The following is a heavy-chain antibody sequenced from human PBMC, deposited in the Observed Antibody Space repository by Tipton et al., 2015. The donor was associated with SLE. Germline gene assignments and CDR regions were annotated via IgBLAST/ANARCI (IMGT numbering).Heavy chain of an antibody. D-gene: IGHD3-10*01. J-gene: IGHJ6*02. V-gene: IGHV3-21*03. Sequence: SLRLSCAAPEFSLSLYSMHWVRQAPGKGLEWVSSISSSSGYIYYADSVKGRFTISRDNARNSLYLQMNSLRAEDTGVYYCARDPVAMVRRYYDHGRAVWGQGTSGTVS. CDR3: ARDPVAMVRRYYDHGRAV. CDR2: ISSSSGYI. CDR1: EFSLSLYS.